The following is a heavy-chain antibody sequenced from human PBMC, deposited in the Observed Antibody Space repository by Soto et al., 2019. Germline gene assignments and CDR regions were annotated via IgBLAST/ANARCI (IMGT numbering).Heavy chain of an antibody. CDR2: IYYSGST. CDR1: GGSISSSSYY. CDR3: AIPREKGAFDI. V-gene: IGHV4-39*01. D-gene: IGHD1-26*01. J-gene: IGHJ3*02. Sequence: SETLSLTCTVSGGSISSSSYYWGWIRQPPGKGLEWIGSIYYSGSTYYNPSLKSRVTISVDTSKNQFSLRLSSVTAADTAVYYCAIPREKGAFDIWGQGTMVTVSS.